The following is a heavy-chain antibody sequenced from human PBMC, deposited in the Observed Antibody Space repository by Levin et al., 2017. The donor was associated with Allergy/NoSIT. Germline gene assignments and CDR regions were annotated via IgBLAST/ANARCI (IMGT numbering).Heavy chain of an antibody. CDR1: GYTFTSYD. Sequence: GASVKVSCKASGYTFTSYDINWVRQATGQGLEWMGWMNPNSGNTGYAQKFQGRVTMTRNTSISTAYMELSSLRSEDTAVYYCARVGGPQIRSKRSVLGRFDPWGQGTLVTVSS. V-gene: IGHV1-8*01. D-gene: IGHD3-16*01. J-gene: IGHJ5*02. CDR2: MNPNSGNT. CDR3: ARVGGPQIRSKRSVLGRFDP.